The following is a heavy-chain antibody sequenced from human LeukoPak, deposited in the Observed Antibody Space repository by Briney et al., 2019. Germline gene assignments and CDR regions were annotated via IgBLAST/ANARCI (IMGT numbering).Heavy chain of an antibody. V-gene: IGHV4-59*01. D-gene: IGHD2-15*01. CDR1: GGSISSYY. Sequence: SETLSLTCTVSGGSISSYYWSWIRQPPGKGLEWIGYIYYSGSTNYNPSLKSRVTISVDTSKNQFSLKLSSVTAADTAVYYCARDLFGGGRFDPWGQGTLVTVSS. J-gene: IGHJ5*02. CDR3: ARDLFGGGRFDP. CDR2: IYYSGST.